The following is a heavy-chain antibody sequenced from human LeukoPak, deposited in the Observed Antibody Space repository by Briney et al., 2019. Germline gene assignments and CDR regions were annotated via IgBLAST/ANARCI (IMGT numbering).Heavy chain of an antibody. Sequence: GGSLRLSCAASGFIFSSHWMTWVRQAPGKGLEWVADIEQDGSGKNYVDSVKGRFTVSRDNAKNSLYLQMNSLRADDTAVCYCARDRTAAAGTPRDFDYWGQGTLVTVSS. CDR2: IEQDGSGK. J-gene: IGHJ4*02. V-gene: IGHV3-7*03. CDR3: ARDRTAAAGTPRDFDY. D-gene: IGHD6-13*01. CDR1: GFIFSSHW.